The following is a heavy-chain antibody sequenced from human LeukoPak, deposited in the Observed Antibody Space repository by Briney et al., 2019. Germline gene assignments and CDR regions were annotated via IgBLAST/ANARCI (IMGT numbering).Heavy chain of an antibody. CDR3: ARGGGLKNWFDP. CDR2: IYYSGST. J-gene: IGHJ5*02. Sequence: SETLSLTCTVSGGSISSYYWSWIRQPPGKGLEWIWYIYYSGSTNYNPSLKSRVTISVDTSKNQFPLKLSSVTDADTAVYYCARGGGLKNWFDPWGQGTLVTVSS. V-gene: IGHV4-59*08. D-gene: IGHD3/OR15-3a*01. CDR1: GGSISSYY.